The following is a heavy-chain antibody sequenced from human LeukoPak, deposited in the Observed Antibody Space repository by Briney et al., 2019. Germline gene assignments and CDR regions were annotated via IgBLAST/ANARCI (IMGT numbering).Heavy chain of an antibody. CDR3: ARRIAAAGSFDY. J-gene: IGHJ4*02. V-gene: IGHV5-51*01. D-gene: IGHD6-13*01. CDR1: GYTFTNYY. CDR2: ISPGDSDA. Sequence: GESLKISCKGSGYTFTNYYIGWLRQTPGKGLEWMGIISPGDSDARYSPSFQGQVTISADKSISTAYLQWSSLKASDTAMYYCARRIAAAGSFDYWGQGTLVTVSS.